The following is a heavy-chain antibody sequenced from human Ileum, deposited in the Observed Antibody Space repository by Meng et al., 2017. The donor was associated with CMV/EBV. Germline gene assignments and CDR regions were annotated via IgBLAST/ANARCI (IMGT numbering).Heavy chain of an antibody. CDR2: IKSKAHGGAT. CDR1: GFAFGDHV. J-gene: IGHJ4*02. CDR3: SFWSGYQYLEN. D-gene: IGHD3-3*01. V-gene: IGHV3-49*04. Sequence: GGSLRLSCTTSGFAFGDHVMSWVRQAPGKGLEWLGCIKSKAHGGATEYATAVEGRITISRDELKSIAYLQINSLQAEDTAMYYCSFWSGYQYLENWGQGSLVTVSS.